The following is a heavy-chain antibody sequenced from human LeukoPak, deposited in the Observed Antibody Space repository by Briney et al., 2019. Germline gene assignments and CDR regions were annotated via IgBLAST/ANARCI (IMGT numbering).Heavy chain of an antibody. CDR1: GLTFSSYS. J-gene: IGHJ4*02. V-gene: IGHV3-21*01. D-gene: IGHD2-2*01. CDR2: ISSSSSYI. CDR3: ARDRVVPGDFDY. Sequence: PGGSLILSCAASGLTFSSYSMNWVRQAPGKGLEWVSSISSSSSYIYYADSVKGRFTISRDNAKNSLYLQMNSLRAEDTAVYYCARDRVVPGDFDYWGQGTLVTVSS.